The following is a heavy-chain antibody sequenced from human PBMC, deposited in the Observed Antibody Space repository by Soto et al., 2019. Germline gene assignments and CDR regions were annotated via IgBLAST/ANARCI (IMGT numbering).Heavy chain of an antibody. Sequence: QVQLVQSGAEVKKPGASVKVSCKASGYTFTSYGISWVRQAPGQGLEWMGWISAYNGNTNYAQKLQGRVTMTPDTSTNTAYMELRKLRADDTAVYYCASVIAAPADFDDWGQGTLVTVSS. CDR2: ISAYNGNT. V-gene: IGHV1-18*01. D-gene: IGHD6-13*01. J-gene: IGHJ4*02. CDR3: ASVIAAPADFDD. CDR1: GYTFTSYG.